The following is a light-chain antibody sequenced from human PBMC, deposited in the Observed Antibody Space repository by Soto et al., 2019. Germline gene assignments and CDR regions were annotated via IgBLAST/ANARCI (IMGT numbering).Light chain of an antibody. CDR2: AAS. CDR3: QQYYSYPT. V-gene: IGKV1-8*01. CDR1: QGISSY. Sequence: AIRMTQSPSSLSASTGDRVIITCRASQGISSYLAWYQQKPGKAPKLLIYAASTLQSGVPSRFSGSGSGTDFTLTISCLQSEDFATYYCQQYYSYPTFGQGTKVDIK. J-gene: IGKJ1*01.